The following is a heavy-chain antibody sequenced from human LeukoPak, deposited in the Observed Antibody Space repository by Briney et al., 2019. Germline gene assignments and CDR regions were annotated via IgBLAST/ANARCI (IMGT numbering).Heavy chain of an antibody. CDR2: IRPDGSAV. Sequence: GGSLRLSCKASGFSIHQSSMSWVRQAPVKGLEWVASIRPDGSAVFYVDSVKGRFTFSRDNAKNSLDLQMNSLRAEDMALYYCAKFGLPYSIDLWGQGTMVTVSS. CDR1: GFSIHQSS. J-gene: IGHJ3*01. CDR3: AKFGLPYSIDL. V-gene: IGHV3-7*01. D-gene: IGHD3/OR15-3a*01.